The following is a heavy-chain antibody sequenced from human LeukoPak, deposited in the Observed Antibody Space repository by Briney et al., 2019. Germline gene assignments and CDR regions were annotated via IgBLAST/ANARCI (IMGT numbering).Heavy chain of an antibody. CDR3: ARDQGSGGWYVGY. V-gene: IGHV1-18*01. CDR2: ISAYNGNT. Sequence: GASVKVSCNASGYTFTIYGISWVRHAPGQGLEWMGWISAYNGNTNYAQKLQGRATMTTDTSTSTAYMELRSLRSDDTAVYYCARDQGSGGWYVGYWGQGTLVTVSS. J-gene: IGHJ4*02. CDR1: GYTFTIYG. D-gene: IGHD6-19*01.